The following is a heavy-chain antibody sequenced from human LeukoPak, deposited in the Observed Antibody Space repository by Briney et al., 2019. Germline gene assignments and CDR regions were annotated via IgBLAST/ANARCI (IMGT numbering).Heavy chain of an antibody. J-gene: IGHJ5*02. D-gene: IGHD2-2*01. Sequence: PSQTLSLTCAISGDSVSSNSVTWNWIRQSPSRGLEWLGRTYCRSTWYNDYAVSVRGRITVNPDTSKHQFSLHLNSVTPEDTAVYYCARRLTQYDCFDPWGQGILVTVSS. V-gene: IGHV6-1*01. CDR1: GDSVSSNSVT. CDR3: ARRLTQYDCFDP. CDR2: TYCRSTWYN.